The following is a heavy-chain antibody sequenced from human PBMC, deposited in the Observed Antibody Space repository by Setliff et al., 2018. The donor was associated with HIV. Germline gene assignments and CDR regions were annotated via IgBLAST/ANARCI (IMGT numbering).Heavy chain of an antibody. J-gene: IGHJ4*02. Sequence: PSETLSLTCVVSGDSISRSRYYWGWIRQPPGKGLEWIGSFYYSGSTSYNPSLKSRVTISGDTSKNQVSLRLSSVTAADTAVYYCARRRSSGWYHYFDYWGQGTLVTVSS. V-gene: IGHV4-39*01. CDR2: FYYSGST. CDR1: GDSISRSRYY. CDR3: ARRRSSGWYHYFDY. D-gene: IGHD6-19*01.